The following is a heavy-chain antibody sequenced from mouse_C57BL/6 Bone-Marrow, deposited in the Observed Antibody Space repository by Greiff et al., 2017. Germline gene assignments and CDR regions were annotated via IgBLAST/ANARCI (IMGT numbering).Heavy chain of an antibody. CDR1: GFSLSTSGMG. J-gene: IGHJ4*01. CDR3: ARSSGITTVEDYAMDY. D-gene: IGHD1-1*01. V-gene: IGHV8-12*01. CDR2: IYWDDDK. Sequence: QVTLKVSGPGILQSSQTLSLTCSFSGFSLSTSGMGMSWIRQPSGKGLEWLAHIYWDDDKRYNPSLKSRLTISKDTSRNQVFLKITSVDTADTATYYCARSSGITTVEDYAMDYWGQGTSVTVSS.